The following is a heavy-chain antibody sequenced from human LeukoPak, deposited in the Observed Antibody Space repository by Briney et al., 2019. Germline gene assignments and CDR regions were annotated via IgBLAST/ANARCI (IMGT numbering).Heavy chain of an antibody. CDR2: ITGSGGII. J-gene: IGHJ4*02. CDR1: GFTFSSYW. CDR3: AKLPTYHYDSSGYYFQFDY. Sequence: PGGSLRLSCAASGFTFSSYWMNWARQAPGKGLEWVSVITGSGGIIYYADSVKGRFTISRDNSKNTLFLQMNSLRAEDTAVYYCAKLPTYHYDSSGYYFQFDYWGQGTLVTVSS. V-gene: IGHV3-23*01. D-gene: IGHD3-22*01.